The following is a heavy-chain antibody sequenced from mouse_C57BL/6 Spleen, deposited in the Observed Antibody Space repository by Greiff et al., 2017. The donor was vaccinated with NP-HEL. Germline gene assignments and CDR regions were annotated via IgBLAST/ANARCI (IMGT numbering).Heavy chain of an antibody. D-gene: IGHD2-4*01. J-gene: IGHJ2*01. CDR1: GYTFTSYW. V-gene: IGHV1-7*01. CDR2: INPSSGYT. Sequence: VQLQQSGAELAKPGASVKLSCKASGYTFTSYWMHWVKQRPGQGLEWIGYINPSSGYTKYNQKFKDKATLTADKSSSAAYMQLSSLTYEDSAVYYCAGDYDGYYFDYWGQGTTLTVSS. CDR3: AGDYDGYYFDY.